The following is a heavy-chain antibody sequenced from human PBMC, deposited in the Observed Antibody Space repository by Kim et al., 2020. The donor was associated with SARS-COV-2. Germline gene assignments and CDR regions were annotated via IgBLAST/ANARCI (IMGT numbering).Heavy chain of an antibody. CDR2: VYSGDNT. V-gene: IGHV3-66*01. J-gene: IGHJ6*02. CDR1: GFIVSGDY. CDR3: VRALGDV. Sequence: GGSLRLSCAASGFIVSGDYMSWVRQAPGKGLEWVSIVYSGDNTYYADSVKGRFIISRDNSKNTLYLQMDSLRAEDTAVYYCVRALGDVWGQGTTVTVSS.